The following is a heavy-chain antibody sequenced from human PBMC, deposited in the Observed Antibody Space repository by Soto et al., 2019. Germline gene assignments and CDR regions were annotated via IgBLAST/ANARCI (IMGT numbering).Heavy chain of an antibody. V-gene: IGHV5-51*01. CDR2: MYPDDSDI. D-gene: IGHD3-22*01. CDR3: ATAYVYDFENSNYYRDAFDI. Sequence: ESLKVSFKASGYRFPFYWIVWVRQMPGKGLELMAIMYPDDSDIRYSPSFEAHVTISADKSTSTAFLQWSSLKASDTAMYYCATAYVYDFENSNYYRDAFDIWGQGTLVTVSS. J-gene: IGHJ3*02. CDR1: GYRFPFYW.